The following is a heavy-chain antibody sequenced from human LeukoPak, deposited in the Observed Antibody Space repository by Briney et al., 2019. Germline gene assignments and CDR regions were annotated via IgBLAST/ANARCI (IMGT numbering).Heavy chain of an antibody. D-gene: IGHD6-13*01. CDR2: INHSGST. V-gene: IGHV4-34*01. CDR3: ARSGSSPPSFDY. Sequence: SETLSLTCAVYGGSFSGYYWSWIRQPPGKGLEWIGEINHSGSTNYNPSLKSRVTISVDTSKNQFSLKLSSVTAADTAVYYCARSGSSPPSFDYWGQGTLVTVSS. CDR1: GGSFSGYY. J-gene: IGHJ4*02.